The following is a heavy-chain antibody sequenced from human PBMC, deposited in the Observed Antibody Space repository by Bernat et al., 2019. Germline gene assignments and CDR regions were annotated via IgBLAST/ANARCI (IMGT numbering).Heavy chain of an antibody. D-gene: IGHD6-19*01. CDR1: GFTFSDHY. V-gene: IGHV3-72*01. Sequence: EVQLVESGGGLVQPGGSLRLSCAASGFTFSDHYMDWVRQAPGKGLEWVGRTRNKAKSYSTEYGASVTGRFSVSRDDSQNSLYLQMNSLKSEDTAVYYGARGPSSGLVEPYYFYALDVWGQGTTVTVSS. J-gene: IGHJ6*02. CDR2: TRNKAKSYST. CDR3: ARGPSSGLVEPYYFYALDV.